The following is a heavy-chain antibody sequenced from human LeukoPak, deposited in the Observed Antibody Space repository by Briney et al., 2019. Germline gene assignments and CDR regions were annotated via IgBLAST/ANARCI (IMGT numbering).Heavy chain of an antibody. CDR1: GASVSSYH. J-gene: IGHJ4*02. D-gene: IGHD5-18*01. CDR3: ARDESGYSYGYAY. V-gene: IGHV4-59*02. Sequence: ASETLSLTCTVSGASVSSYHRSWIRQPPGKGPEWIGYFSYSGSTNYNPSLKSRVTISVDKSKNQFSLKLSSVTAADTAVYYCARDESGYSYGYAYWGQGTLVTVSS. CDR2: FSYSGST.